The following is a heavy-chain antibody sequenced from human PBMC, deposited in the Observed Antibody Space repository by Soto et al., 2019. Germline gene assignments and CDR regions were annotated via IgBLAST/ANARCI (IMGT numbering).Heavy chain of an antibody. Sequence: SETLSLTCTVSGGSISSYYWSWIRQPPGKGLEWIGYIYYSGSTNYNPSLKSRVTISVDTSKNQFSLKLSSVTAADTAVYYCARGVPAAMSHYYYYMDVWGKGTTVTVSS. V-gene: IGHV4-59*12. CDR3: ARGVPAAMSHYYYYMDV. CDR2: IYYSGST. D-gene: IGHD2-2*01. CDR1: GGSISSYY. J-gene: IGHJ6*03.